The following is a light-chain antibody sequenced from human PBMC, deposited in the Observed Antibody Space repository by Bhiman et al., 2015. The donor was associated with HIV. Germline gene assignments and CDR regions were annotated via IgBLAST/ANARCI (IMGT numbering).Light chain of an antibody. V-gene: IGLV3-1*01. Sequence: SYELTQPPSVSVSPGQTASITCSGDKLGDKYVCWYQQKPGQSPVLVMYQDNKRPSGIPERFSGSNSGNTATLTISGTQPMDEGDYYCQAWDNYGYVFGGGTKVTVL. CDR2: QDN. J-gene: IGLJ1*01. CDR3: QAWDNYGYV. CDR1: KLGDKY.